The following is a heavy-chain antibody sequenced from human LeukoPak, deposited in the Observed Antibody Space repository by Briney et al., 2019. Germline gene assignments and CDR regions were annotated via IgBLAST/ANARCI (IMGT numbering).Heavy chain of an antibody. V-gene: IGHV1-8*01. CDR3: VRNMALDY. D-gene: IGHD2/OR15-2a*01. J-gene: IGHJ4*02. Sequence: GASVNVSCKASGYTFRDYDINWVRQASGQGLEWMGRINPGSGNTDYAQKFQGRVIMTKDTSINTVYMEISSLRLDDAAMYYCVRNMALDYWGQGSLVTVSS. CDR2: INPGSGNT. CDR1: GYTFRDYD.